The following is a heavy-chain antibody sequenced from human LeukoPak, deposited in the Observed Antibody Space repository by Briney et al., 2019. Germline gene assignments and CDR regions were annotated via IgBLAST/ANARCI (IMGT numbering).Heavy chain of an antibody. CDR3: AREFLGDGSGFNP. Sequence: GGSLRLSCAASGFIFSDCYMSWIRQAPGKGLEWVSYISSSGTTIYYAESVKGRFTISRDNAKDSLYLQMNSLRAEDTAVYSCAREFLGDGSGFNPWGQGTLVTVSS. V-gene: IGHV3-11*04. CDR1: GFIFSDCY. CDR2: ISSSGTTI. D-gene: IGHD3-10*01. J-gene: IGHJ5*02.